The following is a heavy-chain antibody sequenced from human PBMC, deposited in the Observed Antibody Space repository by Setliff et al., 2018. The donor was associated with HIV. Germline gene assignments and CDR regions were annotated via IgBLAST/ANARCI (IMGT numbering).Heavy chain of an antibody. V-gene: IGHV4-39*07. CDR3: ARVSITYWYSIPTFYYYYMDV. J-gene: IGHJ6*03. Sequence: SETLSLTCTVSDSGTYYWAWIRQAPGKGLEWIGCIDASANTYYNPSLKSRVTISVGTSKNQFSLKLRSVTAADTAMYYCARVSITYWYSIPTFYYYYMDVWGKGTKVTVSS. CDR2: IDASANT. D-gene: IGHD2-15*01. CDR1: DSGTYY.